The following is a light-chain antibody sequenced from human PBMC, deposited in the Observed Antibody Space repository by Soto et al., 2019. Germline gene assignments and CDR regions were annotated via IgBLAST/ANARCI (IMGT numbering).Light chain of an antibody. J-gene: IGLJ2*01. Sequence: QLVLTQSPSASASLGASVKLTCTLSSGHSSYAIAWHQQQPEKGPRYLMKLNSDGSHTKGDGIPDRFSGSSSGAERYLTISSLQSDDEADYYCQTWGTGIPVFGGGTKVTVL. CDR3: QTWGTGIPV. CDR2: LNSDGSH. CDR1: SGHSSYA. V-gene: IGLV4-69*01.